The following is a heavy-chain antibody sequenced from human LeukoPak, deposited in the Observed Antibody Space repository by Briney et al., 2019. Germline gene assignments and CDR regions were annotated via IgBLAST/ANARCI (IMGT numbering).Heavy chain of an antibody. CDR3: ARYSSSSGY. CDR1: GYSISSSYY. Sequence: PSETLSLTCAVSGYSISSSYYWGWIRQPPGKGLEWIGSIFYSGSTHYNPSLKSRVTISVDTSKNQFSLKLSSVTAADTAVYYCARYSSSSGYWGQGTLVTVSS. D-gene: IGHD6-6*01. CDR2: IFYSGST. V-gene: IGHV4-38-2*01. J-gene: IGHJ4*02.